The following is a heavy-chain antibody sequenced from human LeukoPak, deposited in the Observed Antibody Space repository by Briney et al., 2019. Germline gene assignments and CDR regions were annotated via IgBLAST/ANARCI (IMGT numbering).Heavy chain of an antibody. CDR3: AVAYSYGRDTFDI. CDR2: INPSGGST. V-gene: IGHV1-46*01. CDR1: GYTFTSYY. Sequence: GASVKVSCKASGYTFTSYYIHWVRQVPGQGLEWMGLINPSGGSTSHAQKFQGRVTMTRDTSTSTVYMELRSLRSEDTAVYYCAVAYSYGRDTFDIWGQGTMVTVSS. J-gene: IGHJ3*02. D-gene: IGHD5-18*01.